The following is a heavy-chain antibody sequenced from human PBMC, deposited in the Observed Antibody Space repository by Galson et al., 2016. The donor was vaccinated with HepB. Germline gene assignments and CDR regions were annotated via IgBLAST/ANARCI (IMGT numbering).Heavy chain of an antibody. Sequence: SVKVSCKASGYTFISHDVNWVRQATGQGLEWMGWMNPNDGKAAYAQKFQGRVIMTRNTSISTAYMEVSSLTSDDTAVYYCARGGYWLGPTYYYYGMDVWGKGTTVIVSS. V-gene: IGHV1-8*01. CDR1: GYTFISHD. J-gene: IGHJ6*04. D-gene: IGHD2-15*01. CDR3: ARGGYWLGPTYYYYGMDV. CDR2: MNPNDGKA.